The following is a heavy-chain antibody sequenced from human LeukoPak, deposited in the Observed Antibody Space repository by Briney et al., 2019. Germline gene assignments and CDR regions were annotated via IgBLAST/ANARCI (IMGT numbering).Heavy chain of an antibody. J-gene: IGHJ6*02. CDR1: GGSISSSSYY. D-gene: IGHD3-10*01. CDR2: IYYSGST. CDR3: ASQGGSGSYHYYCYGMDV. Sequence: SETLSLTCTVSGGSISSSSYYWGWIRQPPGKGLEWIGSIYYSGSTYYNPSLKSRVTISVDTSTNQFSLKLSSVTAADTAVYYCASQGGSGSYHYYCYGMDVWGQGTTVTVSS. V-gene: IGHV4-39*01.